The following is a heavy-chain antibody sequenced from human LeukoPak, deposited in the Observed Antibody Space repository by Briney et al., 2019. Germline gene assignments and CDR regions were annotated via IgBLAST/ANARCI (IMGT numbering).Heavy chain of an antibody. V-gene: IGHV3-33*01. Sequence: SLRLSCAASGFTFSSYGMHGVRQAPGKGLEWVAVIWYDGSNKYYADSVKGRFTISRDNSKNTLYLQMNSLRAEDTAVYYCARALSGYSSGGSCYRSLAYYYYGMDVWGQGTTVTVSS. CDR1: GFTFSSYG. D-gene: IGHD2-15*01. CDR3: ARALSGYSSGGSCYRSLAYYYYGMDV. CDR2: IWYDGSNK. J-gene: IGHJ6*02.